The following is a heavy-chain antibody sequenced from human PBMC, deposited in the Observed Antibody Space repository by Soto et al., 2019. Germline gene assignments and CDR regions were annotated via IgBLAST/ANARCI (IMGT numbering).Heavy chain of an antibody. V-gene: IGHV4-59*01. D-gene: IGHD3-22*01. J-gene: IGHJ5*02. CDR2: IYYSGST. CDR1: GGSISSYY. Sequence: SETLSLTCTVSGGSISSYYWSWIRQPPGKGLEWIGYIYYSGSTNYNPSLKSRVTISVDTSKNQFSLKLSSVTAADTAVYYCARGDYDSSGYYNWFDPWGQGTLVTVSS. CDR3: ARGDYDSSGYYNWFDP.